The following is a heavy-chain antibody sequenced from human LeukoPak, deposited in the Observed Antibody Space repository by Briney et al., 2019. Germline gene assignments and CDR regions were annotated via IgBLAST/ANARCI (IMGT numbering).Heavy chain of an antibody. V-gene: IGHV1-2*02. J-gene: IGHJ6*03. Sequence: ASVKVSCKASGYTFTGYYMHWVRQAPGQGLEWMGWINPNSGGTDYAQKFQGRVTMTTDTSTSTAYMELRSLRSDDTAVYYCARGATGYSGYDYYYYYYYMDVWGKGTTVTISS. CDR1: GYTFTGYY. CDR3: ARGATGYSGYDYYYYYYYMDV. D-gene: IGHD5-12*01. CDR2: INPNSGGT.